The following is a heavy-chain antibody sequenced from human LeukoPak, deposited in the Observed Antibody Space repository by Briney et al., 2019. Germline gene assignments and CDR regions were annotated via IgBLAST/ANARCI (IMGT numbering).Heavy chain of an antibody. CDR2: INSDETSR. V-gene: IGHV3-74*01. Sequence: PGGSLRLSCAASGFTFRTYWMHWVRQAPGKGLVWVSRINSDETSRIYAHSVKGRFTVSRDNAKNTLYLEMNSLRAEDTAVYYCARSSGYGFDYWGQGTLVTVSS. CDR1: GFTFRTYW. D-gene: IGHD3-10*01. J-gene: IGHJ4*02. CDR3: ARSSGYGFDY.